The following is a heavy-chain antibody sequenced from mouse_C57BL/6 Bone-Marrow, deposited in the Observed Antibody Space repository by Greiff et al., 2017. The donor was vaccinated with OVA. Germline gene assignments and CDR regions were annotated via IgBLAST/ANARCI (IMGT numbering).Heavy chain of an antibody. D-gene: IGHD1-1*01. CDR2: IDPSDSYT. Sequence: VQLQQSGAELVMPGASVKLSCKASGYTFTSYWMHWVKQRPGQGLEWIGEIDPSDSYTNYNQKFKGKSTLTVDKSSSTAYMQLSSLTSEDSAVYYCARRRYGSSPYYFDYWGQGTTLTVSS. V-gene: IGHV1-69*01. J-gene: IGHJ2*01. CDR3: ARRRYGSSPYYFDY. CDR1: GYTFTSYW.